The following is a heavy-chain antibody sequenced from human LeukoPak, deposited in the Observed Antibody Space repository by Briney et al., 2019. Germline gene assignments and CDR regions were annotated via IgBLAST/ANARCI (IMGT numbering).Heavy chain of an antibody. CDR2: INYSGST. CDR1: GGSITNSY. CDR3: ARLWGYSSYYYYYMDV. D-gene: IGHD5-18*01. Sequence: SETLSLTCTVSGGSITNSYWNWIRQSPGKGLEWIGYINYSGSTNYNPSLKSRVTISVDTSKNQFSLKLSSVTAADTAVYYCARLWGYSSYYYYYMDVWGKGTTVTVSS. V-gene: IGHV4-59*08. J-gene: IGHJ6*03.